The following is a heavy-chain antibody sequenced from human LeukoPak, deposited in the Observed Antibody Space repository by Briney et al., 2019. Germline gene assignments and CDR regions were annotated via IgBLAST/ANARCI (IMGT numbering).Heavy chain of an antibody. CDR3: ARDAKVVRGTYGMDV. CDR2: ISSSGSTI. J-gene: IGHJ6*02. D-gene: IGHD3-10*01. V-gene: IGHV3-11*01. CDR1: GFTFSDCY. Sequence: GGSLRLSCAASGFTFSDCYMSWIRQAPGKGLEWVSYISSSGSTIYYADSVKGRFTISRDNAKNSLYLQMNSLRAEDTAVYYCARDAKVVRGTYGMDVWGQGTTVTVSS.